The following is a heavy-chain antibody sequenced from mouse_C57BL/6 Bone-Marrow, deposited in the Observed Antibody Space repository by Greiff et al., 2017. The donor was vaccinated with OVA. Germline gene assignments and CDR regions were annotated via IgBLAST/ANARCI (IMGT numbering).Heavy chain of an antibody. J-gene: IGHJ1*03. CDR3: ARGRNYYGSRPYWYFDV. CDR1: GYTFTSYN. V-gene: IGHV1-12*01. CDR2: IYPGNGDT. D-gene: IGHD1-1*01. Sequence: QVQLKESGAELVRPGASVKMSCKASGYTFTSYNMHWVKQTPRQGLEWIGAIYPGNGDTSYNQKFKGKATLTVDKSSSTAYMQLSSLTSEDSAVYFCARGRNYYGSRPYWYFDVWGTGTTVTVSS.